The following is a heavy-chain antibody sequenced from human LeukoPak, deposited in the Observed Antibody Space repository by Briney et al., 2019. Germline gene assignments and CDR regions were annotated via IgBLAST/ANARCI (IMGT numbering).Heavy chain of an antibody. D-gene: IGHD2-21*01. J-gene: IGHJ4*02. V-gene: IGHV3-74*01. CDR1: GFSFSSFW. CDR3: AKDVVPFDY. Sequence: GGSLRLSCAASGFSFSSFWMHWVRQAPGKGLVWVSGIKSDGAGTSYVDSVKGRFTISRDNAENTLDLQMNSLRAEDTAVYYCAKDVVPFDYWGQGTLVTVSS. CDR2: IKSDGAGT.